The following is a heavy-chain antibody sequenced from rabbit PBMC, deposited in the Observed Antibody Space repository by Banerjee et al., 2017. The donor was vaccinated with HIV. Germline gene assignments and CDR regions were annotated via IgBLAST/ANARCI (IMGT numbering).Heavy chain of an antibody. Sequence: QSLEESGGDLVKPGASLTLTCTASGFSFRSNYWMCWVRQAPGKGLEWIGCIVTGTGNTYYASWAKGRFTISKTSSTTVTLQMTSLTAADTATYFCATYSSGRGAAFDPWGQGTLVTVS. CDR2: IVTGTGNT. CDR1: GFSFRSNYW. CDR3: ATYSSGRGAAFDP. J-gene: IGHJ2*01. D-gene: IGHD4-1*01. V-gene: IGHV1S40*01.